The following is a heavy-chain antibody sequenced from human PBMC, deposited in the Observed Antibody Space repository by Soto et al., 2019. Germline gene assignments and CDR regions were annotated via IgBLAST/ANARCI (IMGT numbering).Heavy chain of an antibody. CDR1: GGTFSSYT. Sequence: ASVKVSCKASGGTFSSYTISWVRQAPGQGLEWMGRIIPILGIANYAQKFQGRVTITADKSTSTAYMELSSLRSEDTAVYYCAREITGNYFDYWGQGTLVTVSS. J-gene: IGHJ4*02. CDR2: IIPILGIA. V-gene: IGHV1-69*04. D-gene: IGHD1-20*01. CDR3: AREITGNYFDY.